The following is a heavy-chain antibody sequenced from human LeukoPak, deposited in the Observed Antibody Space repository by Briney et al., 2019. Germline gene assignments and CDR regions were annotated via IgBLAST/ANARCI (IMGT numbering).Heavy chain of an antibody. CDR1: GFTFSSYA. D-gene: IGHD3-9*01. J-gene: IGHJ4*02. Sequence: GGSLRLSCAVTGFTFSSYAMTWVRQAPGEGLEWVSGISGSSGITYYADSVKGRFTISRDISKNMLYLQMNSLRAEDTAVYHCAKGAYHDILTGYLLDYWGQGTLVTVSS. V-gene: IGHV3-23*01. CDR2: ISGSSGIT. CDR3: AKGAYHDILTGYLLDY.